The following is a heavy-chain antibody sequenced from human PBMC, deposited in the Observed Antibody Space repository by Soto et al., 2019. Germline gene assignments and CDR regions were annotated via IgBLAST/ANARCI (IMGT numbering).Heavy chain of an antibody. Sequence: EVQLLESGGGLVQPGGSLRLSCAASGFTFSSYAMSWVRQAPGKGLEWVSAISCSGGSTYSADSVKGRFTISRDNSKNTLYLEMNSLRADDTAVYYCVKDRMGRSGRIPADGAFHYWGQGTLVTVSS. V-gene: IGHV3-23*01. CDR3: VKDRMGRSGRIPADGAFHY. CDR2: ISCSGGST. CDR1: GFTFSSYA. D-gene: IGHD6-13*01. J-gene: IGHJ4*02.